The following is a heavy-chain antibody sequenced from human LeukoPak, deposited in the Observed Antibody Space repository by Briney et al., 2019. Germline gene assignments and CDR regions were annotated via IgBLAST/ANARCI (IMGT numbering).Heavy chain of an antibody. D-gene: IGHD6-13*01. CDR1: GGSISSGSYY. J-gene: IGHJ5*02. Sequence: SETLSLTCTVSGGSISSGSYYWSWIRQPAGKGLEWIGRIYTSGSTNYNPSLKSRVTISVDTSKNQFSLKLSSVTAADTAVYYCARDLHRHRHTAAGPFDPWGQGTLVTVSS. V-gene: IGHV4-61*02. CDR3: ARDLHRHRHTAAGPFDP. CDR2: IYTSGST.